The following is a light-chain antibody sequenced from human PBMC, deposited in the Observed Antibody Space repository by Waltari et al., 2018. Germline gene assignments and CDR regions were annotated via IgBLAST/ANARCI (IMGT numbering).Light chain of an antibody. V-gene: IGKV3-11*01. CDR2: DAS. Sequence: EIVLTQSPATLSLSPGERATLSCRASQSVSRYLAWYQQKPGQAPRPLIYDASNRATGIPARFSGSGSGTDCTLTISSLEPEDFAVYYCQRRGHWPPGATFGPGTRVDIK. CDR3: QRRGHWPPGAT. CDR1: QSVSRY. J-gene: IGKJ3*01.